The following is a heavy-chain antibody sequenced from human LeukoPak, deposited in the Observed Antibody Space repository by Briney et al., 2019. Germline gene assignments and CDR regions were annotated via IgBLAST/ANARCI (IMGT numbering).Heavy chain of an antibody. CDR2: IYYSGST. CDR1: GVSISSYY. D-gene: IGHD5-24*01. J-gene: IGHJ5*02. V-gene: IGHV4-59*08. CDR3: ARHSWLKSNWCDP. Sequence: PSETLSLTCTVAGVSISSYYWSWIRQPPGKGLEWVGNIYYSGSTNYNPSLKSRVTISVDTSKYQFSLKLSSVTAADTAVYYCARHSWLKSNWCDPWGQGTLVTVSS.